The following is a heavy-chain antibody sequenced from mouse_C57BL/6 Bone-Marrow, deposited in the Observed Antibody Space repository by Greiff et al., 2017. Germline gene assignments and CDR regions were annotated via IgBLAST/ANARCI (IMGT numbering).Heavy chain of an antibody. CDR2: IYPGSGST. J-gene: IGHJ4*01. CDR3: ARLGYYGIYAMDY. Sequence: QVQLQQPGAELVKPGASVKMSCKASGYTFTSYWITWVKQRPGPGLEWIGDIYPGSGSTNYNEKFKSKATLTVDTSSSTAYMQLSSLTSEDAAVYYCARLGYYGIYAMDYWGQGTSVTVSS. V-gene: IGHV1-55*01. D-gene: IGHD1-1*01. CDR1: GYTFTSYW.